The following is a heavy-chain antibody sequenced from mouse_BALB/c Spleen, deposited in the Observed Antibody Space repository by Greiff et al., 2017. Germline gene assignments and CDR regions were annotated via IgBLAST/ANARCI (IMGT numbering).Heavy chain of an antibody. D-gene: IGHD1-1*01. CDR1: GFTFSSYT. CDR2: ISNGGGST. Sequence: EVQGVESGGGLVQPGGSLKLSCAASGFTFSSYTMSWVRQTPEKRLEWVAYISNGGGSTYYPDTVKGRFTISRDNAKNTLYLQMSSLKSEDTAMYYCARRITTFAMDYWGQGTSVTVSS. J-gene: IGHJ4*01. CDR3: ARRITTFAMDY. V-gene: IGHV5-12-2*01.